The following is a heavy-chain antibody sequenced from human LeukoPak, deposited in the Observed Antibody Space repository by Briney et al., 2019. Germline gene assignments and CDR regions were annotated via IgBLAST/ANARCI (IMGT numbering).Heavy chain of an antibody. Sequence: SETLSLTCTVSGGSISSSSYYWGWIRQPPGKGLEWIGSIYYSGSTYYNPSLKSRVTISVDTSKNQFSLKLSSVTAADTAVYYCARQGSGSYGLEAFENWGQGTLVTVSS. D-gene: IGHD3-10*01. V-gene: IGHV4-39*01. CDR1: GGSISSSSYY. CDR3: ARQGSGSYGLEAFEN. J-gene: IGHJ4*02. CDR2: IYYSGST.